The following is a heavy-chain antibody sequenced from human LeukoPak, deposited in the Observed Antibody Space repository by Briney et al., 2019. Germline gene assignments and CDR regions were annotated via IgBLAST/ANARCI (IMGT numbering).Heavy chain of an antibody. J-gene: IGHJ5*02. Sequence: SETLSPTCTVSGGSISSDSSYWGWIRQPPGKGLEWIGTIYYTGSTYYNSSLKSRVTISVDTSKNQFSLKLSSVTAADTAVYYCASLLNGGASHWFDPWGQGTLVTVSS. D-gene: IGHD7-27*01. V-gene: IGHV4-39*01. CDR2: IYYTGST. CDR3: ASLLNGGASHWFDP. CDR1: GGSISSDSSY.